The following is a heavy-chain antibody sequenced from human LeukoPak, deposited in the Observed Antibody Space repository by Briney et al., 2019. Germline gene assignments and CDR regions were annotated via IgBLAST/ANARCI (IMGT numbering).Heavy chain of an antibody. J-gene: IGHJ4*02. CDR3: ARGPEFYDSSGYYLR. V-gene: IGHV3-23*01. CDR2: ISRSGGST. Sequence: GGSLRLSCAASTFTFSSYAMSWVRQAPGKGPEWVSAISRSGGSTYYADSVKGRFTISRDNSKNTLYLQMNSLRAEDTAVYYCARGPEFYDSSGYYLRWGQGTLVTVSS. CDR1: TFTFSSYA. D-gene: IGHD3-22*01.